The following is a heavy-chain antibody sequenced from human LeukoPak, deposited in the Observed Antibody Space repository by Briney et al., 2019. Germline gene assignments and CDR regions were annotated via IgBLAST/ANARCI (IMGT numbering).Heavy chain of an antibody. J-gene: IGHJ5*01. V-gene: IGHV3-48*01. CDR3: ARDVGYCSGGSCYRWFAS. CDR1: GFTFSSYS. Sequence: GGSLRLSCAACGFTFSSYSISWVRQAPGKGLEWVSYISTSSAVMYYADSVKGRFTISRDDARNSVSLQMNSLRADDTAVYYCARDVGYCSGGSCYRWFASWGQGTLVIVSS. CDR2: ISTSSAVM. D-gene: IGHD2-15*01.